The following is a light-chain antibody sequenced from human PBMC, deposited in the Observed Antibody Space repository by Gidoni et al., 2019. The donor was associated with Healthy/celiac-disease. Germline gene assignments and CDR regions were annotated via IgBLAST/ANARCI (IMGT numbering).Light chain of an antibody. CDR3: QQRSNWPLELT. CDR2: DAS. CDR1: QSVSSY. J-gene: IGKJ4*01. V-gene: IGKV3-11*01. Sequence: EIVLTQSPATLSLSPGERATLSCRASQSVSSYLAWYQQKPGQAPRLLSYDASNRATGIPARFSGSGSGTDFTLTISSLEPEDFAVYYCQQRSNWPLELTFGGGTKVEIK.